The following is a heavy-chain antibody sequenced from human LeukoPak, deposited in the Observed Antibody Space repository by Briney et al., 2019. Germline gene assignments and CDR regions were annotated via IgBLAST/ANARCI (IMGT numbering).Heavy chain of an antibody. J-gene: IGHJ3*02. D-gene: IGHD6-19*01. Sequence: GGSLRLSCAASGFTFSSYAMHWVRQAPGKGLEWVAVISYDGSNKYYADSVKGRFTISRDNSKNTLYLQMNSLRAEDTAVYYCARDTSGHAFDIWGKGTMVTVFS. CDR3: ARDTSGHAFDI. V-gene: IGHV3-30*04. CDR2: ISYDGSNK. CDR1: GFTFSSYA.